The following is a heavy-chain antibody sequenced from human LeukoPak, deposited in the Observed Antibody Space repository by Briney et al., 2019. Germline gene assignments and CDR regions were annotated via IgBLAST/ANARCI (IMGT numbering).Heavy chain of an antibody. CDR2: ISYDGSNK. CDR1: GFTFSSYA. V-gene: IGHV3-30-3*01. CDR3: ARGKEEVLLWFGELSAHFDY. J-gene: IGHJ4*02. Sequence: GGSLRLSCAASGFTFSSYAMPWVRQAPGKGLEWVAVISYDGSNKYYADSVKGRFTISRDNSKNTLYLQMNSLRAEDTAVYYCARGKEEVLLWFGELSAHFDYWGQGTLVTVSS. D-gene: IGHD3-10*01.